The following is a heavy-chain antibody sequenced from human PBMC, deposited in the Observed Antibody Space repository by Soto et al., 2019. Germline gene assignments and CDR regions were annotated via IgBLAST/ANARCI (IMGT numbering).Heavy chain of an antibody. CDR1: GFTFSSYA. CDR3: AKRTRFLEWLENYYYYGMDV. V-gene: IGHV3-23*01. J-gene: IGHJ6*02. CDR2: ISGSGGST. D-gene: IGHD3-3*01. Sequence: GGSLRLSCAASGFTFSSYAMSWVRQAPGKGLEWVSAISGSGGSTYYADSVKGRFTISRDNSKNTLYLQMNSLRAEDTAVYYCAKRTRFLEWLENYYYYGMDVWGQGTTVTVSS.